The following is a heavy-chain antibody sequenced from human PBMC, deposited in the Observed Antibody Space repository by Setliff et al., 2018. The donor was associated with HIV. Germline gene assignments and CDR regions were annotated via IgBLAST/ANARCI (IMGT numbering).Heavy chain of an antibody. V-gene: IGHV4-34*01. D-gene: IGHD3-22*01. CDR2: INHSGST. CDR3: ASRVYYYDSNNFLREEGFDP. CDR1: GGSFSGYY. Sequence: ETLSLTCAVYGGSFSGYYWSWIRQPPGKGLEWIGEINHSGSTNYNPSLKSRVTISMDTSKNQFSLNLTSVTAADTAVYYCASRVYYYDSNNFLREEGFDPWGQGTLVTVS. J-gene: IGHJ5*02.